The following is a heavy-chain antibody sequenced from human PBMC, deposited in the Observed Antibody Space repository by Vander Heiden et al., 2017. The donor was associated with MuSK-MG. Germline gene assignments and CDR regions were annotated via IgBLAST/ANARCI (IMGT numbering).Heavy chain of an antibody. V-gene: IGHV4-34*01. Sequence: QVQLQQWGAGLLKPSETLSLTCGVYGGSFSAYYWSWIRQPPGKGLEWIGEINHSGSTNYNQSLKSRVSISVDTSKSQFSLQLTSVTAADTAVYYCARQGSSCSSISCWFDPWGQGTLVTVSS. D-gene: IGHD2-2*01. CDR1: GGSFSAYY. J-gene: IGHJ5*02. CDR2: INHSGST. CDR3: ARQGSSCSSISCWFDP.